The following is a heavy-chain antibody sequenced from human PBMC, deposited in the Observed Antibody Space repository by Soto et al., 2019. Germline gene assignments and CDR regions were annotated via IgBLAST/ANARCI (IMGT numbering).Heavy chain of an antibody. Sequence: GGSLRLSCAASGFTFSSYAMSWVRQAPGKGLEWVSAISGSGGSTYYADSVKGRFTISRDNSKNTLYLQMNSLRAEDTAVYYCAKATAARPSRPSGYWGQGTLVTVSS. CDR1: GFTFSSYA. J-gene: IGHJ4*02. CDR3: AKATAARPSRPSGY. CDR2: ISGSGGST. D-gene: IGHD6-6*01. V-gene: IGHV3-23*01.